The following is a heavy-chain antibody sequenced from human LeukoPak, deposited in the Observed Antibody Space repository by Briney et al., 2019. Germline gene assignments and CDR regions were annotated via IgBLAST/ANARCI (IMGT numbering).Heavy chain of an antibody. CDR1: GGSISSYY. Sequence: SETLSLTCTVSGGSISSYYWSWIRQPPGKGLEWIGYIYYSGSTNYNPSLKSRVTISVDTSKNQFSLKLSSVTAADTAVYYCAREAQRFLLWQQLVRRGNWFDPWGQGTLVTVSS. V-gene: IGHV4-59*01. D-gene: IGHD6-13*01. CDR3: AREAQRFLLWQQLVRRGNWFDP. CDR2: IYYSGST. J-gene: IGHJ5*02.